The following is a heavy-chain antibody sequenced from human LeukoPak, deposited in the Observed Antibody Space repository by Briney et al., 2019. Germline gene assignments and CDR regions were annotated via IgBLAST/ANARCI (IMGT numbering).Heavy chain of an antibody. CDR1: GGSISSYY. J-gene: IGHJ4*02. D-gene: IGHD6-13*01. V-gene: IGHV4-59*01. CDR2: IYYSGST. Sequence: PSETLSLTCTVSGGSISSYYWSWIRQPPGKGLEWIGYIYYSGSTNYNPSLKSRVTISVDTSKNQFSLKLSSVTAADTAVYYCARDGAAGTRGQGTLVTVSS. CDR3: ARDGAAGT.